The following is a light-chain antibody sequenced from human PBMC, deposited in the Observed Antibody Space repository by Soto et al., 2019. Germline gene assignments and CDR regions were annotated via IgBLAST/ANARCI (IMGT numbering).Light chain of an antibody. CDR1: SSNIGAGYY. Sequence: QSVLTQPPSVSGAPGQRVTITCTGSSSNIGAGYYVHWYQQLPGTAPKLLIYGNSNRPSGVPDRFSGSTSGTSASLAITGLQAEDGADYYCQSSDSSLSGHVFGGGTKLTVL. CDR3: QSSDSSLSGHV. CDR2: GNS. J-gene: IGLJ2*01. V-gene: IGLV1-40*01.